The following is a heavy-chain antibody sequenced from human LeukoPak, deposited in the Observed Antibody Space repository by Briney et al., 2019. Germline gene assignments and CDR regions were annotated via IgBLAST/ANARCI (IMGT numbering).Heavy chain of an antibody. D-gene: IGHD2-2*01. CDR1: GYTFTDYY. CDR2: VDPEDGET. Sequence: GASVKVSCKASGYTFTDYYMHWVQQAPGEGLEWMGRVDPEDGETIYAEKFQGRVTITADTSTDTAYMELSSLRSEDTAVYYCATGGSSTTWGYWGQGTLVTVSS. V-gene: IGHV1-69-2*01. J-gene: IGHJ4*02. CDR3: ATGGSSTTWGY.